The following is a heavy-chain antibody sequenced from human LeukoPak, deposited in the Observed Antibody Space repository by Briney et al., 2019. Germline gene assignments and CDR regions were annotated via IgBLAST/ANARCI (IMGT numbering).Heavy chain of an antibody. Sequence: SETLPLTCTVSGGSISSGGYYWSWIRQHPGKGLERIGYIYYSGSTYYNPSLKSRVTISVDTSKNQFSLKLSSVTAADTAVYYCASSYGRALRAFDIWGQGTMVTVSS. CDR2: IYYSGST. D-gene: IGHD3-10*01. V-gene: IGHV4-31*03. J-gene: IGHJ3*02. CDR1: GGSISSGGYY. CDR3: ASSYGRALRAFDI.